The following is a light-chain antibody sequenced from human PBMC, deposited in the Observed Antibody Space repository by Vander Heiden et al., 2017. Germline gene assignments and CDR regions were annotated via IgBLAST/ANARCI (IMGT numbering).Light chain of an antibody. Sequence: DIQMTQSPSTLSASVGDRVTITCRASQSIFIWLAWSQQKTGKAPKLLIYKASSLETGVPSRFSGSGSGTEFTLTISSLQPDDFATYHCQKGNSSTWTFGQGTKVXIK. CDR1: QSIFIW. CDR3: QKGNSSTWT. V-gene: IGKV1-5*03. J-gene: IGKJ1*01. CDR2: KAS.